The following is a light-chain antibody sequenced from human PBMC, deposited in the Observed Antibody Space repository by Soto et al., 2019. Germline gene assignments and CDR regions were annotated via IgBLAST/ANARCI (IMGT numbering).Light chain of an antibody. J-gene: IGKJ5*01. V-gene: IGKV3-15*01. Sequence: EIVMTQSPGTLSVSPGERATLSCRASQSVASYLAWYQQKPGQAPRLLIYGASTRATGVPARFSGSGSGTEFTLTISSLQSEDFAVYYCQQCNEWPLITFGQGTRLEAK. CDR3: QQCNEWPLIT. CDR1: QSVASY. CDR2: GAS.